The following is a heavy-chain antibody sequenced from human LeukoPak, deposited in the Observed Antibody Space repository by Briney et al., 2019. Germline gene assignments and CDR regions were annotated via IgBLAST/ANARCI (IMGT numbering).Heavy chain of an antibody. Sequence: PGGSLRLSCAVSGFTFSSYNMNWVRRAPGKGLEWVSAISSGSGYMYYADSVKGRFTISRDNAKNSLYLQMNSLRAEDTAVYYCARAGLYSGSGLDYWGLGTLVTVSS. CDR1: GFTFSSYN. CDR3: ARAGLYSGSGLDY. V-gene: IGHV3-21*01. CDR2: ISSGSGYM. D-gene: IGHD5-12*01. J-gene: IGHJ4*02.